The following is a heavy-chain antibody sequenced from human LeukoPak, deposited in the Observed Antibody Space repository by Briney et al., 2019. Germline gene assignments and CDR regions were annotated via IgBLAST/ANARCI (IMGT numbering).Heavy chain of an antibody. D-gene: IGHD6-13*01. V-gene: IGHV5-51*01. CDR2: IYPGDSDT. CDR1: GYSFTSYW. CDR3: ARLLIAAAGTVYAFDI. Sequence: GESLKISCKGSGYSFTSYWIGWVRQLPGKGLEWMGIIYPGDSDTRYSPSFQGQVTISADKSISTAYLQWSSLKASDTAMYYCARLLIAAAGTVYAFDIWGQGTMVTVSS. J-gene: IGHJ3*02.